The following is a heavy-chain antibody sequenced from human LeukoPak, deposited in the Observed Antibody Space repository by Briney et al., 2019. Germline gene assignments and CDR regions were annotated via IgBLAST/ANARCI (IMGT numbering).Heavy chain of an antibody. CDR3: ARDRTTYFDY. CDR1: GGTFSSYA. V-gene: IGHV1-69*04. Sequence: SVKVSCKASGGTFSSYAISWVRQAPGQGLEWMGRIIPILGIANYAQKFEGRVTITADKSTSTAYMELSSLRSEDAAVYYCARDRTTYFDYWGQGTLVTVSS. CDR2: IIPILGIA. J-gene: IGHJ4*02. D-gene: IGHD1-1*01.